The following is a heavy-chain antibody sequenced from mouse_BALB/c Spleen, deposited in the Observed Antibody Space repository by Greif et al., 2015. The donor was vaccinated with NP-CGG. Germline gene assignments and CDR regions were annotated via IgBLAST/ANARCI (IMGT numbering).Heavy chain of an antibody. J-gene: IGHJ3*01. CDR2: IWSGGST. CDR3: ASPYYGNYAWFAY. Sequence: VKLMESGPGLVQPSQSLSITCTVSGFSLTSYGVHWVRQSPGKGLEWLGVIWSGGSTDYNAAFISRLSISKDNSKSQVFFKMNSLQANDTAIYYCASPYYGNYAWFAYWGQGTLVTVSA. CDR1: GFSLTSYG. D-gene: IGHD2-10*01. V-gene: IGHV2-2*02.